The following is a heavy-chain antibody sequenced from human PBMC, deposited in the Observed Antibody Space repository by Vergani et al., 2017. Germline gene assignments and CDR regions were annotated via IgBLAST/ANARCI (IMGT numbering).Heavy chain of an antibody. CDR2: IYYSGST. CDR3: ARDRRFLEYYYYYYMDV. CDR1: GGSISSHY. D-gene: IGHD3-3*01. Sequence: QVQLQESGPGLVKPSETLSLTCTVSGGSISSHYWSWIRQPPGKGLEWIGYIYYSGSTNYNPSLKSRVTISVDTSKNQFSLKLSSVTAADTAVYYCARDRRFLEYYYYYYMDVWGKGTTVTVSS. J-gene: IGHJ6*03. V-gene: IGHV4-59*11.